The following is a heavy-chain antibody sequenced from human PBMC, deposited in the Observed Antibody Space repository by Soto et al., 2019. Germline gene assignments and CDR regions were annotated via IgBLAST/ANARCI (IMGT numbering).Heavy chain of an antibody. D-gene: IGHD2-2*01. CDR3: AGPQYQPDDVFDV. Sequence: LRLSCAASGFTFTNYWMQWVRQAPGKGLVWVSRINSDGSSTSHADSVKGRFTISRDNAKNTLYLQMSSLRAEDTAVYYCAGPQYQPDDVFDVWGRGTVVTVSS. J-gene: IGHJ3*01. CDR2: INSDGSST. V-gene: IGHV3-74*01. CDR1: GFTFTNYW.